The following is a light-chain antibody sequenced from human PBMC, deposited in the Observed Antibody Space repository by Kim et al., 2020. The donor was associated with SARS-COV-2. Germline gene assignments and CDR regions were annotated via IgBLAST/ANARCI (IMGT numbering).Light chain of an antibody. J-gene: IGKJ5*01. CDR3: QQSYSTPIT. CDR1: QSISSY. CDR2: AAS. Sequence: ASVGDRVTIPCRASQSISSYLSWYQQKPGKAPQLLIYAASSLQSGVPSRFSGSGSGTDFTLTISSLQPEDFATYYCQQSYSTPITFGQGTRLEIK. V-gene: IGKV1-39*01.